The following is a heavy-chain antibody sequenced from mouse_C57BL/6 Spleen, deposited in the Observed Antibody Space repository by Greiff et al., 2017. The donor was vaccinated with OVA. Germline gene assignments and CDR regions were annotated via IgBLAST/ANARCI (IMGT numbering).Heavy chain of an antibody. D-gene: IGHD2-12*01. J-gene: IGHJ4*01. CDR3: ASDYRWAMDY. CDR1: GFSLTSYG. Sequence: VKVVESGPGLVAPSQSLSITCTVSGFSLTSYGVDWVRQSPGKGLEWLGVIWGVGSTNYNSALKSRLSISKDNSKSQVFLKMNSLQTDDTAMYYCASDYRWAMDYWGQGTSVTVSS. V-gene: IGHV2-6*01. CDR2: IWGVGST.